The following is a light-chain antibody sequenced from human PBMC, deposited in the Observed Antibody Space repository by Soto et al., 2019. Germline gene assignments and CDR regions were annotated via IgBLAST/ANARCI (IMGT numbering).Light chain of an antibody. CDR1: QRISSSY. CDR3: QQYGSSPLT. V-gene: IGKV3-20*01. CDR2: GAS. Sequence: IVLTQSPGTLSLSPEERATLSCRASQRISSSYLAWYQQKPGQAPRLLIYGASSRATGIPDRFSGSGSGTDFTLTISRLEPEDFAVYYCQQYGSSPLTFGGGTKVEIK. J-gene: IGKJ4*01.